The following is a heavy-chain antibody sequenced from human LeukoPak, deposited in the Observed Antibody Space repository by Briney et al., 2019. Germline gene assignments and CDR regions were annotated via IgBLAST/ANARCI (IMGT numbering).Heavy chain of an antibody. CDR1: GFTFSSYS. D-gene: IGHD3-10*01. J-gene: IGHJ4*02. Sequence: PGGTLRLSCAASGFTFSSYSMNWVRQAPGKGLEWVSYISSSSSTIYYADSVKGRFTISRDNSRSTLYLQMNSLRTEDTAIYYCAREGYYGSGSPPSLYFDYWGQGTLVTVSS. CDR2: ISSSSSTI. CDR3: AREGYYGSGSPPSLYFDY. V-gene: IGHV3-48*01.